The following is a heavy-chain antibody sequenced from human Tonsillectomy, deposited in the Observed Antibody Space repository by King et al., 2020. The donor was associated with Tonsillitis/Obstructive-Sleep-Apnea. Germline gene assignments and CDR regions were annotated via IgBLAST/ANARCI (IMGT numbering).Heavy chain of an antibody. V-gene: IGHV4-59*01. CDR3: ATCRSSTRCYDVLDI. J-gene: IGHJ3*02. D-gene: IGHD2-2*01. CDR1: GGSISSYY. Sequence: VQLQESGPGLVKPSETLSLTCTVSGGSISSYYWSWIRQPPGKGLEWIGYIYYSGSTNYNPSLKSRVTITVDTSTNQFSLKLSSVTVADTAVYYCATCRSSTRCYDVLDIWCQGTMVTVSS. CDR2: IYYSGST.